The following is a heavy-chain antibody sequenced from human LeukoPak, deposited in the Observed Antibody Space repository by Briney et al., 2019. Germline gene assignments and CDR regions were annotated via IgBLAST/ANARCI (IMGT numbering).Heavy chain of an antibody. Sequence: GASVKVSCKASGYTFTSYGISWVRQAPGQGLEWMGWISAYNGNTNYAQKLQGRVTMTTDTTTSTAYMELRSLRSDDTAVYYCARGPKSSGWYFDADYWGQGTLVTVSS. V-gene: IGHV1-18*01. CDR2: ISAYNGNT. D-gene: IGHD6-19*01. CDR1: GYTFTSYG. J-gene: IGHJ4*02. CDR3: ARGPKSSGWYFDADY.